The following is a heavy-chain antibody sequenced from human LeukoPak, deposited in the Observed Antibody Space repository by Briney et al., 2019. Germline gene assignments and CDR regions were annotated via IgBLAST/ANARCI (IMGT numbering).Heavy chain of an antibody. J-gene: IGHJ5*02. D-gene: IGHD4/OR15-4a*01. Sequence: PSETLSLTCIVVGGSITSDYWSWIRQPAGKGLEWIGRTFTSGSTAYNPSLKSRVTMSLDTSKNQFFLKLSSVTAADTAAYFCSRGGADDLWGQGTLVTVSS. CDR2: TFTSGST. CDR1: GGSITSDY. CDR3: SRGGADDL. V-gene: IGHV4-4*07.